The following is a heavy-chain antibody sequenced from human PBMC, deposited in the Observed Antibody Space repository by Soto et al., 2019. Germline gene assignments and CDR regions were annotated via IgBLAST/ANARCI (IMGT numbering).Heavy chain of an antibody. J-gene: IGHJ5*01. V-gene: IGHV1-46*01. CDR3: ARSPPTVTFDF. CDR2: INPSGSYT. Sequence: GASVKVSCKAAGYTFTNYYMHWVRQAPGQGLEWMGLINPSGSYTTYAQKFQGRVTVTRDTSTSTVYMELSSLRSEDTAVYYCARSPPTVTFDFWGQGALVTVSS. D-gene: IGHD4-17*01. CDR1: GYTFTNYY.